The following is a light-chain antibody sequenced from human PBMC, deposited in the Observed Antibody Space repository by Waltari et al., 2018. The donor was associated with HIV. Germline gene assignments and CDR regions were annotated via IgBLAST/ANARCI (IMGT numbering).Light chain of an antibody. J-gene: IGLJ3*02. Sequence: QSVLTQPPSVSGAPGQRVTISCTGSNSNIGANYDVHWYQFLPGRAPKLLIYGYTKRPSGVPDRFSGSKSGSSASLAITGLQAEDEADYHCQSYDSSLSGWVFGGGTKLTVL. V-gene: IGLV1-40*01. CDR3: QSYDSSLSGWV. CDR2: GYT. CDR1: NSNIGANYD.